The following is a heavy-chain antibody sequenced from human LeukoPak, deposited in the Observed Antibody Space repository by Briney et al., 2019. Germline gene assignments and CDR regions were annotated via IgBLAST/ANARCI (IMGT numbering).Heavy chain of an antibody. V-gene: IGHV1-69*05. D-gene: IGHD2-15*01. J-gene: IGHJ4*02. Sequence: ASVKVSCKASGGTFSSYAISWVRQAPGQGLEWMGRIIPIFGTANYAQKFQGRVTITTDESTSTDYMELSSLRSEDTAVYYCARERCSGGSCYSGLKNYFDYWGQGTLVTVSS. CDR2: IIPIFGTA. CDR1: GGTFSSYA. CDR3: ARERCSGGSCYSGLKNYFDY.